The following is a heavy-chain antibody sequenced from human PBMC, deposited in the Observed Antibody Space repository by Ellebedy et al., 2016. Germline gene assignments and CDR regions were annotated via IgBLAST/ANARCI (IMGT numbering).Heavy chain of an antibody. Sequence: SETLSLTXAVYGGSFSGYYWSWIRQPPGKGLEWIGEINHSGSTNYNPSPKSRVTISVDRSKNQFSLKLSSVTAADTAVYYCARDDYVWGSYRYGAFDIWGQGTMVTVSS. CDR1: GGSFSGYY. V-gene: IGHV4-34*01. CDR3: ARDDYVWGSYRYGAFDI. J-gene: IGHJ3*02. D-gene: IGHD3-16*02. CDR2: INHSGST.